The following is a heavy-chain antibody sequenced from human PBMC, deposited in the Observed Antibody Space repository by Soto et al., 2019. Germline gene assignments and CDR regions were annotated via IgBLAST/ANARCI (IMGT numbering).Heavy chain of an antibody. J-gene: IGHJ4*02. CDR3: AKDIVYSSSGYFDY. D-gene: IGHD6-6*01. Sequence: GGSLRLSCAASGFTFSSYGRHWVRQAPGKGLEWVAVISYDGSNKYYADSVKGRFTISRDNSKNPPYLQMNSLRAEDTAVYYCAKDIVYSSSGYFDYWGQGTLVTVSS. CDR1: GFTFSSYG. CDR2: ISYDGSNK. V-gene: IGHV3-30*18.